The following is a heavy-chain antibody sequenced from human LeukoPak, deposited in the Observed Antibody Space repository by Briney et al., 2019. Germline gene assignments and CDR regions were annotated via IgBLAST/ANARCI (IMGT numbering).Heavy chain of an antibody. CDR1: GFTFSGYG. CDR2: IWYDGTNI. V-gene: IGHV3-33*01. CDR3: ARDRAYSGGDPKHFDY. J-gene: IGHJ4*02. Sequence: GGSLRLSCAASGFTFSGYGMHWVRQAPGKGLEWVAVIWYDGTNIKYADSVKGRFTVSRDNSKNTLYLQMNSLRAEDTAVYYCARDRAYSGGDPKHFDYWGQGTLVTVSS. D-gene: IGHD1-26*01.